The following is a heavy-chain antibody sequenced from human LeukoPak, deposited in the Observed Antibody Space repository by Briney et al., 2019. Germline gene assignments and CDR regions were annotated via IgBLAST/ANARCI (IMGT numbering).Heavy chain of an antibody. Sequence: GGSLRLSCAASGFTFSSYSMNWVRQAPGKGLEWVSSISCSSSYIYYADSVKGRFTISRDNAKNSLYLQMNSLRAEDTAVYYCARVGYSGYDHYFDYWGQGTLVTVSS. D-gene: IGHD5-12*01. V-gene: IGHV3-21*01. CDR3: ARVGYSGYDHYFDY. CDR2: ISCSSSYI. J-gene: IGHJ4*02. CDR1: GFTFSSYS.